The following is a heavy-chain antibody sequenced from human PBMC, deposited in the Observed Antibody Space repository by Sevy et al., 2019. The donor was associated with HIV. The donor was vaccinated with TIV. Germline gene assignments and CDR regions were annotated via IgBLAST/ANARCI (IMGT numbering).Heavy chain of an antibody. CDR1: GYTFTSYY. J-gene: IGHJ6*02. CDR3: AREGELEIVPAAKDYYYGMDV. CDR2: INPSGGST. Sequence: ASVKVSCKASGYTFTSYYMHWVRQAPGQGLEWMGIINPSGGSTSYAQKFQGRVTMTRDTSTSTVYMELSSLRSEDTAVYYCAREGELEIVPAAKDYYYGMDVWGQGTTVTVSS. D-gene: IGHD2-2*01. V-gene: IGHV1-46*03.